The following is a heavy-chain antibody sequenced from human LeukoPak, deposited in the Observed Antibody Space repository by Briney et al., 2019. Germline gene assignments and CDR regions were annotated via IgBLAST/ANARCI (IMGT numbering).Heavy chain of an antibody. D-gene: IGHD5/OR15-5a*01. CDR2: ISGSGGST. V-gene: IGHV3-23*01. CDR3: ATRPPSTSGMDV. CDR1: GFTFSSYA. J-gene: IGHJ6*02. Sequence: GGSLRLSCAASGFTFSSYAMSWVRQAPGKGLEWVSAISGSGGSTYCADSVKGRFTISRDNSKNTLYLQMNSLRAEDTAVYYCATRPPSTSGMDVWGQGTTVTVSS.